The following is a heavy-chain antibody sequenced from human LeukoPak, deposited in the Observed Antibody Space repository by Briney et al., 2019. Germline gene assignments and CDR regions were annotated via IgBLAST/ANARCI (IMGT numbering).Heavy chain of an antibody. J-gene: IGHJ6*02. Sequence: SETLSLTCAVSGGSISSSNWWSWVRQPPGKGLEWIGEIYHSGSTNYNPSLKSRVTISVDKSKIQFSLKLSSVTAADTAVYYCARVGATYYYGMDVWGQGTTVTVSS. CDR3: ARVGATYYYGMDV. D-gene: IGHD1-26*01. CDR2: IYHSGST. CDR1: GGSISSSNW. V-gene: IGHV4-4*02.